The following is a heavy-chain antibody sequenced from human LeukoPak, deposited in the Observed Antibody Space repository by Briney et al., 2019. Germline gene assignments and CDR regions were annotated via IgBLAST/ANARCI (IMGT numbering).Heavy chain of an antibody. V-gene: IGHV3-23*01. J-gene: IGHJ4*02. CDR2: ISGSGGST. CDR3: SRDPRHNDY. CDR1: GFTFSSYG. Sequence: PGGTLRLSCAASGFTFSSYGMSWVRQAPGKGLEWVSAISGSGGSTYYADSVKGRFTISRDNAKNSLYLHMNSLTVEDTAVYYCSRDPRHNDYWGQGTLVTVSS.